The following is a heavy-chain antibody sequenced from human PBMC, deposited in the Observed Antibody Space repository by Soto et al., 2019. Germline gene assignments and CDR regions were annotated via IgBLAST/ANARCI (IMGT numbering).Heavy chain of an antibody. Sequence: QVQLVESGGGVVQPGRSLRLSCAASGFTFTSYAMHWFRQAPGKGLEWVALISYDGSNKYYADSVKGRFTISRDNSKNTLYLQMNSLRAEDTAVYYCARDRGSGWPYDYGMDVWGQGTTVTVSS. V-gene: IGHV3-30-3*01. CDR2: ISYDGSNK. CDR3: ARDRGSGWPYDYGMDV. D-gene: IGHD6-19*01. CDR1: GFTFTSYA. J-gene: IGHJ6*02.